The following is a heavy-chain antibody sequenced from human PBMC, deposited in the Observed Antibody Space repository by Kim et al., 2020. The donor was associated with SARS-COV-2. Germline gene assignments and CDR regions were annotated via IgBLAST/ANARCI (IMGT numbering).Heavy chain of an antibody. V-gene: IGHV1-46*01. CDR3: ARCGLKIIGVTMVRGRPEFDY. D-gene: IGHD3-10*01. CDR2: INPSGGST. CDR1: GYTFTSYY. Sequence: ASVKVSCKASGYTFTSYYMHWVRQAPGQGLEWMGIINPSGGSTSYAQKFQGRVTMTRDTSTSTVYMELSSLRSEDTAVYYCARCGLKIIGVTMVRGRPEFDYWGQGTLVTVSS. J-gene: IGHJ4*02.